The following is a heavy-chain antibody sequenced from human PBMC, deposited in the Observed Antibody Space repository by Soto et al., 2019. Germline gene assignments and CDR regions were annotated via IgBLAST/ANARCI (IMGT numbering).Heavy chain of an antibody. CDR3: ARGDYGDYSIPEYYFDY. CDR1: GFTFSSYD. Sequence: GGSLRLSCAASGFTFSSYDMHWIRQATGKGLEWVSAIGTAGDTYYPGSVKGRFTISRENAKNSLYLQMNSLRAGDTAVYYCARGDYGDYSIPEYYFDYWGQGTLVTVSS. D-gene: IGHD4-17*01. V-gene: IGHV3-13*01. J-gene: IGHJ4*02. CDR2: IGTAGDT.